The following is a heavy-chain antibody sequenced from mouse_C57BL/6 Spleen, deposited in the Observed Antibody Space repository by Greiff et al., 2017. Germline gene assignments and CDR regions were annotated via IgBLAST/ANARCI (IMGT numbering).Heavy chain of an antibody. CDR3: ASYYYGSSYEYYAMDY. CDR2: IDPNSGGT. D-gene: IGHD1-1*01. CDR1: GYTFTSYW. V-gene: IGHV1-72*01. J-gene: IGHJ4*01. Sequence: QVQLQQPGAELVKPGASVKLSCKASGYTFTSYWMHWVKQRPGRGLEWIGRIDPNSGGTKYNEKFKSKATLTVDKPSSTAYMQLSSLTSEDSAVYYCASYYYGSSYEYYAMDYWGQGTSVTVSS.